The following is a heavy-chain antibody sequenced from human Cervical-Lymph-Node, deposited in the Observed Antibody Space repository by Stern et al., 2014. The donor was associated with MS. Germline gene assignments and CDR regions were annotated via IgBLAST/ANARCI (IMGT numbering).Heavy chain of an antibody. V-gene: IGHV3-9*01. CDR2: ISWKNGVL. CDR1: GFTFGDYD. J-gene: IGHJ4*02. CDR3: VKDARYCTTDSCYLDH. D-gene: IGHD2-8*01. Sequence: EVQLVESGGGLVQPGRSLRLSWVTSGFTFGDYDMHWVRQAPGKGLAWVSGISWKNGVLGYADSVKGRFTISRDTAKNSLYLQMDSLTTDDTAIYYCVKDARYCTTDSCYLDHWGQGTLVTVSS.